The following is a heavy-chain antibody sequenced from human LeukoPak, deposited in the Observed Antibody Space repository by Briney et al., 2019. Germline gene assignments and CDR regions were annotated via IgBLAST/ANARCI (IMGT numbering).Heavy chain of an antibody. V-gene: IGHV1-69*05. CDR2: IMPFFGTA. Sequence: SVKVSCKTSGGTFNNSAISWVRQAPGQGLEWLGGIMPFFGTAGYAQKFQGRVTITKDESTRTVYLELTSLTSDDTAVYYCARDVHGDYGSGWFDPWGQGTLVSVSS. CDR3: ARDVHGDYGSGWFDP. D-gene: IGHD4-17*01. J-gene: IGHJ5*02. CDR1: GGTFNNSA.